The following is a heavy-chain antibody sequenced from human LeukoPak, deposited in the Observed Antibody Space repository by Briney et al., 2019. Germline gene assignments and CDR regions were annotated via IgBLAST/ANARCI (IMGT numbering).Heavy chain of an antibody. CDR2: IYYSGST. Sequence: SETLSLTCTVSGGSISSYYWSWIRQPPGKGLEWIGYIYYSGSTNYNPSLKSRVTISVDRSKNQFSLKLSSVTAADTAVYYCARGATYYYDSSGLFDYWGQGTLVTVSS. D-gene: IGHD3-22*01. CDR1: GGSISSYY. J-gene: IGHJ4*02. CDR3: ARGATYYYDSSGLFDY. V-gene: IGHV4-59*12.